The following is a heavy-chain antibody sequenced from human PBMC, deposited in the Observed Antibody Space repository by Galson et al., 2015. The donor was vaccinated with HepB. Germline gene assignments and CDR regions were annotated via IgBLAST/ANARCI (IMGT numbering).Heavy chain of an antibody. J-gene: IGHJ5*02. CDR3: ATNVRASVVVVPAAMLGT. CDR2: FDPEDGET. CDR1: GYTLTELS. V-gene: IGHV1-24*01. D-gene: IGHD2-2*01. Sequence: SVKVSCKVSGYTLTELSMHWVRQAPGKGLEWMGGFDPEDGETIYAQKFQGRVTMTEDTSTDTAYMELSSLRSEDTAVYYCATNVRASVVVVPAAMLGTWGQGTLVTVSS.